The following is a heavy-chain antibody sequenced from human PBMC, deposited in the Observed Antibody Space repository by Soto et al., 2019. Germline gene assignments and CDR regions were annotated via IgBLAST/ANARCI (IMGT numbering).Heavy chain of an antibody. Sequence: LSLTFAVSGFFISSGNYWGWIRKPPGKGLEWIGSIFHGGNTYYNPSLKSRVTISVDMSKNQFSLKLNSVTAADTAVYYCARARWYDAFDVWGQGTVVTVSS. D-gene: IGHD2-15*01. CDR3: ARARWYDAFDV. CDR2: IFHGGNT. CDR1: GFFISSGNY. J-gene: IGHJ3*01. V-gene: IGHV4-38-2*01.